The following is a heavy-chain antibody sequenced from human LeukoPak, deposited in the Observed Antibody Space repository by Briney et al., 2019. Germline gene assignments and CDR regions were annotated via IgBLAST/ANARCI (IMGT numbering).Heavy chain of an antibody. CDR1: GGSISSYY. CDR3: ARVGAVAGTSAFDI. CDR2: IYHSGST. V-gene: IGHV4-59*12. Sequence: SETLSLTCTVSGGSISSYYWTWIRQPPGKGLEWIGYIYHSGSTKYNSSLKSRVTISVDTSKNQFSLKLSSVTAADTAVYYCARVGAVAGTSAFDIWGQGTMVTVSS. J-gene: IGHJ3*02. D-gene: IGHD6-19*01.